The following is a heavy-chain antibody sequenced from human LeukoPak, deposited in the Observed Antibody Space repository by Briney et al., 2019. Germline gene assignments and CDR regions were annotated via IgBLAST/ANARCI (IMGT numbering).Heavy chain of an antibody. CDR2: INPNNGDT. Sequence: ASVKVSCKASGYTFSGYYIHWIRQAPGQGLEWMGWINPNNGDTKYAHTFHGRVTMTRDTSIRTAYIELSGLRYDDTALYYCARDSNYYDSTDYLDHWGQGSQIIVSS. V-gene: IGHV1-2*07. CDR3: ARDSNYYDSTDYLDH. CDR1: GYTFSGYY. J-gene: IGHJ4*02. D-gene: IGHD3-22*01.